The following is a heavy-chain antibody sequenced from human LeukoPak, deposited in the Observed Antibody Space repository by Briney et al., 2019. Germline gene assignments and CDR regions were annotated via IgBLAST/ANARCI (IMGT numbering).Heavy chain of an antibody. Sequence: SGTLSLTCAVSGGSISSSNWWSWVRQPPGKGLEWIGEIYHSGSTNYNPSLKSRVTISVDKSKNQFSLKLSSVTAADTAVFYCARDVLSCSSTSCQYYFDYWGQGTLVTVSS. CDR3: ARDVLSCSSTSCQYYFDY. D-gene: IGHD2-2*01. CDR2: IYHSGST. CDR1: GGSISSSNW. V-gene: IGHV4-4*02. J-gene: IGHJ4*02.